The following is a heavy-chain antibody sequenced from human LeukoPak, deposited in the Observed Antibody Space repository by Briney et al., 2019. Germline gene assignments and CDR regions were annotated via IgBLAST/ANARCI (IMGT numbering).Heavy chain of an antibody. CDR3: ARLYYNGSGRFDY. CDR1: GGSISSSSYY. D-gene: IGHD3-10*01. J-gene: IGHJ4*02. V-gene: IGHV4-39*07. Sequence: SSETLSLTCTVSGGSISSSSYYWGWIRQPPGKGLEWIGSIYYSGSTYYNPSLKSRGTISGDTSKNQFFLKLSSVTAADTAVYYCARLYYNGSGRFDYWGQGTLVIVSS. CDR2: IYYSGST.